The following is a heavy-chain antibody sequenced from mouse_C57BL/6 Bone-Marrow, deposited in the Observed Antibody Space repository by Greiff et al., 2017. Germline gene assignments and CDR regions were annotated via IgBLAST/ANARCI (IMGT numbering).Heavy chain of an antibody. Sequence: QVQLKQPGAELVKPGASVKLSCKASGYTFTSYWMQWVKQRPGQGLEWIGEIDPSDSYTNYNQKFKGKATLTVDTSSSTAYMQLSSLTSEDSAVYYCARGGYLTWFAYWGQGTLVTVSA. J-gene: IGHJ3*01. D-gene: IGHD3-1*01. CDR3: ARGGYLTWFAY. V-gene: IGHV1-50*01. CDR2: IDPSDSYT. CDR1: GYTFTSYW.